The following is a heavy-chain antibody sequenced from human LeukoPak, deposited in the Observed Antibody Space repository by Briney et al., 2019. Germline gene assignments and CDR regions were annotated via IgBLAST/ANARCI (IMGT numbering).Heavy chain of an antibody. D-gene: IGHD2-15*01. Sequence: GGSLRLSCAASGFTFSRFAINWVRQAPGKGLEWVSAISGSGGSTYYADSVKGRFTISRDNSKNTLYLQMNSLRAEDTAVYYCATQDDTDIDYWGQGTLVTVSS. CDR3: ATQDDTDIDY. CDR1: GFTFSRFA. CDR2: ISGSGGST. J-gene: IGHJ4*02. V-gene: IGHV3-23*01.